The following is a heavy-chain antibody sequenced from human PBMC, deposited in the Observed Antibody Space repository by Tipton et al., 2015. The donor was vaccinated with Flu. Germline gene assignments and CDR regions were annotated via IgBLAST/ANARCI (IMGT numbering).Heavy chain of an antibody. J-gene: IGHJ4*02. CDR1: GDSVSSNSAA. V-gene: IGHV6-1*01. CDR3: GRGGPTRGSGYAFDF. CDR2: TFYRSKWYN. Sequence: GLVKPSQTLSLTCAISGDSVSSNSAAWNWIRQSPSRGLEWLGRTFYRSKWYNDYAVSVTSRITINPDTSKNQFSLQLNSVTPEDTAVYYCGRGGPTRGSGYAFDFWGQGILVTVSS. D-gene: IGHD5-12*01.